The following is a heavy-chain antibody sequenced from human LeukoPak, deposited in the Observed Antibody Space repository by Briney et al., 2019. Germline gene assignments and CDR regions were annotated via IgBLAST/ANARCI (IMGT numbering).Heavy chain of an antibody. V-gene: IGHV3-9*01. J-gene: IGHJ4*02. Sequence: PGGSLRLSCAASGFTFDDYAMHWVRQAPGKGLEWVSGISWNRGSIGYADSVKGRFTISRDNSKNTLYLQMNSLRAEDTAVYYCAKDLDYSSSSGLFDYWGQGTLVTVSS. CDR2: ISWNRGSI. CDR3: AKDLDYSSSSGLFDY. D-gene: IGHD6-6*01. CDR1: GFTFDDYA.